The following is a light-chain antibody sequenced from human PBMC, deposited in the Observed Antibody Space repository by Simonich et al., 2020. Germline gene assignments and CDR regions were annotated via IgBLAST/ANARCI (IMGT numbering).Light chain of an antibody. CDR2: SKN. Sequence: SSELTQDPAVSVALGQTVRITCQGDSLRSYYARWYQQKPGQATVLVIYSKNNRPSGVPDRVSGYSSGNTASLTITGAQAEDEADYYCNSRDSSGNHWVFGGGTKLTVL. CDR1: SLRSYY. J-gene: IGLJ3*02. CDR3: NSRDSSGNHWV. V-gene: IGLV3-19*01.